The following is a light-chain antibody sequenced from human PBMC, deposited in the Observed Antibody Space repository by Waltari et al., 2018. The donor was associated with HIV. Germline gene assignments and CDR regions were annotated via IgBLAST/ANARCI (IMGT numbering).Light chain of an antibody. Sequence: SYVLTQPPSVSVAPGQTARITCGGDNIGSKSVHWYQQKPGQAPVLVVYDDRDRPSGIPERFSGSNSGNTATLTISRVEAGDEADYYCQVWDSESDHPYVFGTGTYVDVL. CDR1: NIGSKS. CDR3: QVWDSESDHPYV. V-gene: IGLV3-21*02. J-gene: IGLJ1*01. CDR2: DDR.